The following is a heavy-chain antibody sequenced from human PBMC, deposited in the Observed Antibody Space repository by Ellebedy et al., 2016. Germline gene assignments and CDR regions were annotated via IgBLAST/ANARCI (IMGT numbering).Heavy chain of an antibody. CDR1: GFTFSNYN. V-gene: IGHV3-48*04. D-gene: IGHD6-19*01. CDR2: ISSSSSTM. CDR3: GRGNAVPGPEPLDY. Sequence: GGSLRLSCAASGFTFSNYNMNWVRQAPGKGLEWISFISSSSSTMYYADSVKGRFTISRDNAKNSLYVQMNSLRAEDTAIYFCGRGNAVPGPEPLDYWGQGTLITVSS. J-gene: IGHJ4*02.